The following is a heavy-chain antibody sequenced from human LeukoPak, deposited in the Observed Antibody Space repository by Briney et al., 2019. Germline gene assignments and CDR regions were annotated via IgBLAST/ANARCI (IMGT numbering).Heavy chain of an antibody. D-gene: IGHD1-26*01. Sequence: PSETLSLTCTVSGGSVSSITYYWGWIRQPPGKGLEWIGSIYYSGSTYYNPSLKSRVTISVDTSKNQFSLKLSSVTAADTAVYCCARPEEGATRGLDYWGQGTLVTVSS. J-gene: IGHJ4*02. V-gene: IGHV4-39*01. CDR2: IYYSGST. CDR1: GGSVSSITYY. CDR3: ARPEEGATRGLDY.